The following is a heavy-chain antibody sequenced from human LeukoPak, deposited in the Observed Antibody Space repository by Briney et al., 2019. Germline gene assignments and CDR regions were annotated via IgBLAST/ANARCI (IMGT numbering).Heavy chain of an antibody. CDR1: GFTFSNYA. CDR2: IYSGGST. CDR3: ARSWSSGYTDYFDY. V-gene: IGHV3-53*01. Sequence: AGGSLRLSCAASGFTFSNYAMSWVRQAPGKGLEWVSVIYSGGSTYYADSVKGRFTISRDNSKNTLYLQMNSLRAEDTAVYYCARSWSSGYTDYFDYWGQGTLVTVSS. D-gene: IGHD3-22*01. J-gene: IGHJ4*02.